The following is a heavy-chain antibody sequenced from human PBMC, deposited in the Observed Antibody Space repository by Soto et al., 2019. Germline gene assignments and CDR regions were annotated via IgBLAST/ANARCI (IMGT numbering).Heavy chain of an antibody. CDR1: GGSISSGGYY. V-gene: IGHV4-31*03. CDR3: ARDTRRGVYYYDSSGLGFFDY. D-gene: IGHD3-22*01. Sequence: PSETLSLTCTVSGGSISSGGYYWSWIRQHPGKGLEWIGYIYYSGSTYYNPSLKSRVTISVDTSKNQFSLKLSSVTAADTAVYYCARDTRRGVYYYDSSGLGFFDYWGQGTLVTVSS. CDR2: IYYSGST. J-gene: IGHJ4*02.